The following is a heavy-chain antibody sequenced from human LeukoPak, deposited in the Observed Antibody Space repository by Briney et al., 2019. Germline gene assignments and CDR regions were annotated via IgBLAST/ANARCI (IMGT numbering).Heavy chain of an antibody. CDR2: ISGSDAGT. CDR1: GFTFNNYA. Sequence: SGGSLRLSCAASGFTFNNYAMSWVRQAPGKGLEWVSAISGSDAGTYYADSVKGRFTISRDNSKNTLYLQMNSLRAEDTAVYYCAKVAGYSYVGVYYFDYWGQGTLVTVSS. CDR3: AKVAGYSYVGVYYFDY. J-gene: IGHJ4*02. V-gene: IGHV3-23*01. D-gene: IGHD5-18*01.